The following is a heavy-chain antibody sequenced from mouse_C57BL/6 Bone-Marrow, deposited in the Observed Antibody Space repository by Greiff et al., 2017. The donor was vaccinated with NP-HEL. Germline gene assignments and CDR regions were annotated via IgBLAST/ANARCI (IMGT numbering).Heavy chain of an antibody. CDR1: GFSLTSYG. V-gene: IGHV2-2*01. CDR3: ARKEGYDYAWFAY. D-gene: IGHD2-4*01. J-gene: IGHJ3*01. Sequence: VQLVESGPGLVQPSQSLSITCTVSGFSLTSYGVHWVRQSPGKGLEWLGVIWSGGSTDYNAAFISRLSISKDNSKSQVFFKMNSLQADDTAIYYCARKEGYDYAWFAYWGQGTLVTVSA. CDR2: IWSGGST.